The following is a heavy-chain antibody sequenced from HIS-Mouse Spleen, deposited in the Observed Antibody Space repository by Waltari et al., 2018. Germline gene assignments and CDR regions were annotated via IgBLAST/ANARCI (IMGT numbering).Heavy chain of an antibody. J-gene: IGHJ2*01. CDR1: GGSISSSSYY. CDR3: AREIPYSSSWYDWYFDL. V-gene: IGHV4-39*07. D-gene: IGHD6-13*01. Sequence: QLQLQESGPGLVKPSETLSLTCTVSGGSISSSSYYWGWIRQPPGKGLEWSGSIYYSGSPYYHPSLKSRVTISVDTSKTQFSLKLGSVTAADTAVYYCAREIPYSSSWYDWYFDLWGRGTLVTVSS. CDR2: IYYSGSP.